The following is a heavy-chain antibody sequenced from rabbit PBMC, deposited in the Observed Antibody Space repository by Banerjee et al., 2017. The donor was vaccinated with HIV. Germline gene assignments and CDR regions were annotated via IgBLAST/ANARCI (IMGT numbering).Heavy chain of an antibody. V-gene: IGHV1S40*01. CDR2: IYIGSGST. Sequence: QSLEESGGDLVKPGASLTLTCTASGFDFSSNAMCWVRQAPGKGLEWIGCIYIGSGSTYYASWAKGRFTISKTSSTTVTLQMTSLAAADTATYFCARSYDTDTYTADAYAYFNLWGQGTLVTVS. J-gene: IGHJ4*01. CDR3: ARSYDTDTYTADAYAYFNL. D-gene: IGHD6-1*01. CDR1: GFDFSSNA.